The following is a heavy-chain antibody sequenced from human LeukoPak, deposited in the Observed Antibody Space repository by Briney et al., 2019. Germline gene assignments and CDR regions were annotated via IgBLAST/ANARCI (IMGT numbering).Heavy chain of an antibody. CDR2: ISNDGSNK. CDR1: GFTFSTYA. Sequence: PGRSLRLSCAASGFTFSTYAMHWVRQAPGKGLEWVAIISNDGSNKYYADSVKGRFTISRDNSKNTLYLQMNSLRAEDTAVYYCARAALLKTLLRVPPPLLYFYYWDVGGKGPRVTVS. J-gene: IGHJ6*03. CDR3: ARAALLKTLLRVPPPLLYFYYWDV. D-gene: IGHD3-10*01. V-gene: IGHV3-30*04.